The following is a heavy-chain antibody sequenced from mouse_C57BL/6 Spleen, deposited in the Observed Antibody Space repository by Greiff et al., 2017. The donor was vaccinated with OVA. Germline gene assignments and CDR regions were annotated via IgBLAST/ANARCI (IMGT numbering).Heavy chain of an antibody. CDR1: GYTFTSYW. CDR2: IHPNSGST. J-gene: IGHJ2*01. D-gene: IGHD2-14*01. V-gene: IGHV1-64*01. CDR3: ARGRYQYYFDY. Sequence: QVQLQQPGAELVKPGASVKLSCKASGYTFTSYWMHWVKQRPGQGLEWIGMIHPNSGSTNYNEKFKSKATLTVDKSSSTAYMQLSSLTSEDAAVYYWARGRYQYYFDYWGQGTTLTVSS.